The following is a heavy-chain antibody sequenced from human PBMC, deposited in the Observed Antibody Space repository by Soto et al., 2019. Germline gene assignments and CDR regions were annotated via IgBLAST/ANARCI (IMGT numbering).Heavy chain of an antibody. CDR1: GGSISGYY. V-gene: IGHV4-59*08. CDR3: ASLNFDILTGYYAFDL. D-gene: IGHD3-9*01. J-gene: IGHJ3*01. Sequence: SETLSLTCTVSGGSISGYYWSWIRQSPEKGLEYIGYISYSGSTNYNPSLKSRVTTSLDTSMNQFSLKLSSVTAADTAIYYCASLNFDILTGYYAFDLWGQGTMVTVSS. CDR2: ISYSGST.